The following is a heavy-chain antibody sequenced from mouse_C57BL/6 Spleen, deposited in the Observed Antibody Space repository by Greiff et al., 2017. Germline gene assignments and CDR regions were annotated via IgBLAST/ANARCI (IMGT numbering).Heavy chain of an antibody. Sequence: EVQGVESGGDLVKPGGSLKLSCAASGFTFSSYGMSWVRQTPDKRLEWVATISSGGSYTYYPDSVEGRFTISRDNAKNTLYMQRSSLKSEDTAMYYCARHGGDYYSHWYFDVWGTGTTVTVSS. CDR1: GFTFSSYG. J-gene: IGHJ1*03. CDR2: ISSGGSYT. V-gene: IGHV5-6*01. CDR3: ARHGGDYYSHWYFDV. D-gene: IGHD1-1*01.